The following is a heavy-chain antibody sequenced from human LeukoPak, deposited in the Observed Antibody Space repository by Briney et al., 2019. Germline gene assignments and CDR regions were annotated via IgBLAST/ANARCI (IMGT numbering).Heavy chain of an antibody. CDR3: ARDHMDTAMVPYYYYYGMDV. CDR2: INHSGST. CDR1: GGSFSGYY. V-gene: IGHV4-34*01. Sequence: KTSETLSLTCAVYGGSFSGYYWSWIRQPPGKGLEWIGEINHSGSTNYNPSLKSRVTISVDTSKNQFSLKLSSVTAADTAVYYCARDHMDTAMVPYYYYYGMDVWGQGTTVTVSS. D-gene: IGHD5-18*01. J-gene: IGHJ6*02.